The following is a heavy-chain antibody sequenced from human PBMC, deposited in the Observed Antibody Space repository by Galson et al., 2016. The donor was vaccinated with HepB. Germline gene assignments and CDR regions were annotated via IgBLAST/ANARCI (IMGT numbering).Heavy chain of an antibody. J-gene: IGHJ4*02. CDR3: ARGHYEV. V-gene: IGHV3-11*01. CDR1: GFTFGDSY. CDR2: ITGSGTVL. D-gene: IGHD3-3*01. Sequence: SLRLSCAASGFTFGDSYMSWIRQAPGKGLEWIACITGSGTVLFYADSVKGRFTISRDNARNSLYLHLNGLRAEDTAVYYCARGHYEVWGQGTLVTVSS.